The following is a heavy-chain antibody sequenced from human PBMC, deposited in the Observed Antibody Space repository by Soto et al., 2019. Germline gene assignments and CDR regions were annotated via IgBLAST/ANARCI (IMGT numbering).Heavy chain of an antibody. J-gene: IGHJ4*02. CDR1: GFTFSSYW. D-gene: IGHD3-22*01. CDR2: INSDGSST. Sequence: EVQLVESGGGLVQPGGSLRLSCAASGFTFSSYWMHWVRQAPGKGLVWVSRINSDGSSTSYADSVKGRFTISRDNAKXXXXXXXXXXXXXXXXXXXXXXDPXXFXDSSGYYDYWGQGTLVTVSS. V-gene: IGHV3-74*01. CDR3: XXDPXXFXDSSGYYDY.